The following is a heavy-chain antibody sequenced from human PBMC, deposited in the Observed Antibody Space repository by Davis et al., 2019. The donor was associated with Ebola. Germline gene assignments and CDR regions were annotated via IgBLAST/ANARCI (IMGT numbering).Heavy chain of an antibody. Sequence: AASVTVSCKASGYTFTSYGISWVRQAPGQGLEWMGWISAYNGNTNYAQKLQGRVTMTTDSSTDTAYMEVGSLRSDDTAVYFCARAQFPTTSDHWGQGTLVIVSS. J-gene: IGHJ4*02. CDR1: GYTFTSYG. D-gene: IGHD1-1*01. CDR3: ARAQFPTTSDH. V-gene: IGHV1-18*04. CDR2: ISAYNGNT.